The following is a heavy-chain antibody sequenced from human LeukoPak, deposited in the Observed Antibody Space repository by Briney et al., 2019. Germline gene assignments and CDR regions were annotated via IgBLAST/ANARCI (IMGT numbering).Heavy chain of an antibody. CDR2: IYGAGIT. D-gene: IGHD2-2*01. CDR1: GAAIDNDY. CDR3: AREGYHLVGVGWIDP. J-gene: IGHJ5*01. Sequence: SETLSLTCSVSGAAIDNDYWTWIRQPAGKEPEWIGRIYGAGITNYNPSLKSRVTMSMDTSNNQVSLTLKSMTAADTAVYFRAREGYHLVGVGWIDPWGQGIVVTVSS. V-gene: IGHV4-4*07.